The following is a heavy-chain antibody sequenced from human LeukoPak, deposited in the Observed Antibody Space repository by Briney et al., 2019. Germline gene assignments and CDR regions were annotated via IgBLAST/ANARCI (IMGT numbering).Heavy chain of an antibody. CDR3: ARLYGSGSYYYYYYMDV. CDR2: INHSGST. V-gene: IGHV4-34*01. J-gene: IGHJ6*03. Sequence: SETLSLTCAVCGGSFSGYYWSWIRQPPGKGLEWIGEINHSGSTNYNPSLKSRVTISVDTSKNQFSLKLSSVTAADTAVYYCARLYGSGSYYYYYYMDVWGKGTTVTVSS. D-gene: IGHD3-10*01. CDR1: GGSFSGYY.